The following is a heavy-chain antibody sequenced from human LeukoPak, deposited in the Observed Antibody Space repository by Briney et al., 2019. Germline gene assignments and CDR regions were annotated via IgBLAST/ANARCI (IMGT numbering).Heavy chain of an antibody. Sequence: SETLSLTCAVFGGSFDGYYWSWIRQSPGKGLEWIGEITYDGRTKYNPSLRSRVSISVDTSKIQFSLNLTSVTAADTAIYYCARGLASGYPPIPFDYWGQGTQVSVSS. D-gene: IGHD3-3*01. CDR2: ITYDGRT. V-gene: IGHV4-34*01. CDR1: GGSFDGYY. CDR3: ARGLASGYPPIPFDY. J-gene: IGHJ4*02.